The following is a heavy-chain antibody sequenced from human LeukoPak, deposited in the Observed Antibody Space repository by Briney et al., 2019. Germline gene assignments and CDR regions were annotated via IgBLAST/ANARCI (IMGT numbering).Heavy chain of an antibody. J-gene: IGHJ4*02. Sequence: GGSLRLSCAASGFTFRDYYMSWIRQAPGKGLEWVSFITGTGSTTYYADSVKGRFTISRDNAKNSLYLQMNSLRAEDTAVYYCARDHDFWTGYLGRDMYYFDFWGQGTLVTVSS. CDR1: GFTFRDYY. CDR2: ITGTGSTT. V-gene: IGHV3-11*04. CDR3: ARDHDFWTGYLGRDMYYFDF. D-gene: IGHD3/OR15-3a*01.